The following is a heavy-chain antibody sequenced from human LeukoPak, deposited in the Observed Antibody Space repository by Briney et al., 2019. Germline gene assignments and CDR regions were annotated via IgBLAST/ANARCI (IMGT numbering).Heavy chain of an antibody. CDR3: AGEWRGRYYYYYMDV. V-gene: IGHV4-59*01. CDR2: IYYSGST. D-gene: IGHD2-15*01. Sequence: SGTLSLTCTVSGGSISSYYWSWVRQPPGKGLEWGGYIYYSGSTNYNPSLKSRVTISVDTSKNQFSLKLSSVTAADTAVYYCAGEWRGRYYYYYMDVWGKGTTVTVSS. J-gene: IGHJ6*03. CDR1: GGSISSYY.